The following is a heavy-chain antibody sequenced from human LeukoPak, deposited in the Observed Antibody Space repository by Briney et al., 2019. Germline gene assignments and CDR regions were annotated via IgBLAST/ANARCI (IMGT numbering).Heavy chain of an antibody. CDR1: GGSISSGDYY. V-gene: IGHV4-61*08. Sequence: PSETLSLTCTVSGGSISSGDYYWSWIRQPPGKGLEWIGYIYYSGSTNYNPSLKSRVTISVDTSKNQFSLKLSSVTAADTAVYYCARVRCSGGSCYSWYYGMDVWGQGTTVTVSS. J-gene: IGHJ6*02. D-gene: IGHD2-15*01. CDR2: IYYSGST. CDR3: ARVRCSGGSCYSWYYGMDV.